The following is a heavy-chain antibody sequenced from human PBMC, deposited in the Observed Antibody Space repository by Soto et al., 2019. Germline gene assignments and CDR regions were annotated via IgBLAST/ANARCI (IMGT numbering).Heavy chain of an antibody. V-gene: IGHV3-30*18. D-gene: IGHD6-19*01. J-gene: IGHJ4*02. Sequence: PGGSLRLSCAASGFTFSNFGIHWVRQAPGKGLEWVALISYGGSNEFYAESVKGRFTISRGNSKNTVFLQMNSLRTEDTAVYYCAKDRSSDWSLDNWGQGALVTVSS. CDR3: AKDRSSDWSLDN. CDR1: GFTFSNFG. CDR2: ISYGGSNE.